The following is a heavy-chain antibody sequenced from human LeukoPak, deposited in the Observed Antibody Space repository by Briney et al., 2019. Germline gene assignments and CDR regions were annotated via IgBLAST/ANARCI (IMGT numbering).Heavy chain of an antibody. V-gene: IGHV3-48*03. CDR1: GFTFSSYE. J-gene: IGHJ4*02. D-gene: IGHD3-3*01. Sequence: GGSLRLSCAASGFTFSSYEMNWVRQAPGKGLEWVSHISSDSSIIYYADSVKGRFTISRDNAKNSLYLQMNSLRAEDTAVYYCAKIGRSSYYYFDYWGQGTLVTVSS. CDR3: AKIGRSSYYYFDY. CDR2: ISSDSSII.